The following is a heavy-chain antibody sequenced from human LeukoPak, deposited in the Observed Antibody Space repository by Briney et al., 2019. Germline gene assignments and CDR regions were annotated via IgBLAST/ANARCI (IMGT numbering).Heavy chain of an antibody. CDR2: ISGSGGST. J-gene: IGHJ4*02. CDR3: SGGYSSSWYAGGFY. V-gene: IGHV3-23*01. CDR1: GFTFSSYA. D-gene: IGHD6-13*01. Sequence: GGSLRLSCAASGFTFSSYAMSWVRQAPGKGLEWVSAISGSGGSTYYADSVKGRFTISRDNSKNTLYLQMDSLRAEDTAVYYCSGGYSSSWYAGGFYWGQGTLVTVSS.